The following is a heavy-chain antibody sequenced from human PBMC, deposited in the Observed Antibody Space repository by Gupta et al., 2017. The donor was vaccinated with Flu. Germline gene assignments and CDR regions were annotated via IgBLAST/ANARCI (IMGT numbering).Heavy chain of an antibody. D-gene: IGHD3-3*01. V-gene: IGHV3-64*01. CDR3: ARARFWSGTANRGYFGL. CDR2: ISSSGGST. CDR1: GFNFSTYG. Sequence: EVQLVESGGGLVQPGGSLRLSCAASGFNFSTYGMPWVRQAPGKGLEYVSAISSSGGSTYYANSVKGRFTISRDNSKNTLYLQMGSLRAEDMAVYYCARARFWSGTANRGYFGLWGRGTLVTVSS. J-gene: IGHJ2*01.